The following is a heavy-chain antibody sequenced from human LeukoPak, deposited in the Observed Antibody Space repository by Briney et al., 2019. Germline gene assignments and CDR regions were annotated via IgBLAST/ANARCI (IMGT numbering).Heavy chain of an antibody. Sequence: SETLSLTCAVYGGSFSDYYWSWIRQPPGKGLEWIGEINHSGSTNYNPSLKSRVTISVDTSKNQFSLKLSSVTAADTAVYYCAARGQVVSSSLWGQGTLVTVSS. CDR1: GGSFSDYY. V-gene: IGHV4-34*01. D-gene: IGHD2-2*01. CDR2: INHSGST. J-gene: IGHJ4*02. CDR3: AARGQVVSSSL.